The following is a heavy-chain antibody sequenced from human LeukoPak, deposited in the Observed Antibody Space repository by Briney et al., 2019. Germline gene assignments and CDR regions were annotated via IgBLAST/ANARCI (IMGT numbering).Heavy chain of an antibody. CDR1: GFTFSSYW. J-gene: IGHJ4*02. Sequence: GGSLRLSCAASGFTFSSYWMHWVRQAPGKGLVWVSRIKSDGSNTNYADSVKGRFTISRDNAKNTLHLQMNSLRAEDTAVYYCARDQAGSGHYADYWGQGTLVTVSS. D-gene: IGHD3-10*01. CDR3: ARDQAGSGHYADY. V-gene: IGHV3-74*01. CDR2: IKSDGSNT.